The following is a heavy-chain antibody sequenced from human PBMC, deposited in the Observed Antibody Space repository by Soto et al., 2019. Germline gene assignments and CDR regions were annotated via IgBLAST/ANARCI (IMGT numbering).Heavy chain of an antibody. Sequence: QEQLQQWGAGLLKPSETLSLTCAVYGGFVSSGNYYWSWIRQPPGKGLEWIGEMSHSGGTHFNPSLSGVATISEDTSKNQFSLKMSSVTAAATALYYCARVERGTATTVVDAFDIWGPGTMVTVSS. V-gene: IGHV4-34*01. CDR3: ARVERGTATTVVDAFDI. J-gene: IGHJ3*02. CDR1: GGFVSSGNYY. CDR2: MSHSGGT. D-gene: IGHD1-1*01.